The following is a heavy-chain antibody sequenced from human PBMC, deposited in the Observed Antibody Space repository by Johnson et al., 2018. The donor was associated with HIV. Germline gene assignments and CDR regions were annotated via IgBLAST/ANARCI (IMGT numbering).Heavy chain of an antibody. V-gene: IGHV3-30*04. CDR3: ARDRRNRQWQRLDAFDI. CDR1: RFTFSSYA. Sequence: VQLVESGGGVVQPGRSLRLSCAASRFTFSSYAMHWVRQAPGKGLEWVAIISYEGSTKYYADSLKGRFTISRDNSKNTLYLQMNSLRAEDAAVYYCARDRRNRQWQRLDAFDIWGQGTMVIVSS. D-gene: IGHD6-19*01. CDR2: ISYEGSTK. J-gene: IGHJ3*02.